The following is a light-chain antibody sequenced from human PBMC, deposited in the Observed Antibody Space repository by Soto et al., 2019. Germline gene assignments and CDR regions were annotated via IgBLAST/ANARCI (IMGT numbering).Light chain of an antibody. CDR1: SSNIGPGYD. V-gene: IGLV1-40*01. Sequence: QSVLTQPPSVSGAPGQRVTISCTGSSSNIGPGYDVHWYQQLPGTAPKLLIYANKNRPAGVPDRFSDSKSGTSASLAITGLQAEDEADYYCQSYDTSPSGYVFGGGTKVTVL. CDR3: QSYDTSPSGYV. CDR2: ANK. J-gene: IGLJ1*01.